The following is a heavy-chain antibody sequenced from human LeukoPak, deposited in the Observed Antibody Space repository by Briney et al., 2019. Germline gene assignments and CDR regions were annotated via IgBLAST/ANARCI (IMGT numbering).Heavy chain of an antibody. CDR1: GGSFSGYY. CDR2: INHSGST. CDR3: AREGGPGGDYGSIDS. J-gene: IGHJ4*02. Sequence: SETLSLTCAVYGGSFSGYYWSWIRQPPGKGLEWIGEINHSGSTNYNPSLKSRVTMSADTSKNQFSLKLTSVTAADTSVYYCAREGGPGGDYGSIDSWGQGTLVTVSS. D-gene: IGHD4-17*01. V-gene: IGHV4-34*01.